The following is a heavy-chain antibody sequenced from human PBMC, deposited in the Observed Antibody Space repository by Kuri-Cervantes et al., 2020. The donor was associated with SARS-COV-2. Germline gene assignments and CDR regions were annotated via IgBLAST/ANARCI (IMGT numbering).Heavy chain of an antibody. V-gene: IGHV3-9*01. Sequence: SLKISCAASGFTFDDYAMHWVWQAPGKGLEWVSGISWNSGSIGYADSVKGRFTVSRDNAKNSLYLQMNSLRAEDTAVYYCARNPRAYGGFDPWGQGTLVTVSS. CDR1: GFTFDDYA. J-gene: IGHJ5*02. CDR2: ISWNSGSI. CDR3: ARNPRAYGGFDP. D-gene: IGHD3-10*01.